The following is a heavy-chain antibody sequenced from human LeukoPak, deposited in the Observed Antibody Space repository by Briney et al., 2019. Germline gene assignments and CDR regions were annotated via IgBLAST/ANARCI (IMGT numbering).Heavy chain of an antibody. Sequence: GESLKISCKGSGYSFTSYWIGWVRQMPGKGLEWMGIIYPGDSDTRYSPSFQGQVTISADKSISTAYLQWSSLKASDTAMYYCARRKGEYWGDFHSFDYWGQGTLVTISS. J-gene: IGHJ4*02. CDR2: IYPGDSDT. D-gene: IGHD7-27*01. V-gene: IGHV5-51*01. CDR1: GYSFTSYW. CDR3: ARRKGEYWGDFHSFDY.